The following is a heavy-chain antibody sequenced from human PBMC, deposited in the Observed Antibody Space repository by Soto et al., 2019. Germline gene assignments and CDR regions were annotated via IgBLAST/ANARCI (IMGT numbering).Heavy chain of an antibody. Sequence: SGPTLVNPTQTLTLTCTFSGFSLTTSGVAVGWIRQPPGKALEWLALIYWDDDKRYSPSLNNRLTITKDTSKNQVVLTMTNMGPVDTATYYCAHYVQLERRKYWFDPWGQGTLVTVSS. CDR2: IYWDDDK. J-gene: IGHJ5*02. V-gene: IGHV2-5*02. CDR3: AHYVQLERRKYWFDP. D-gene: IGHD1-1*01. CDR1: GFSLTTSGVA.